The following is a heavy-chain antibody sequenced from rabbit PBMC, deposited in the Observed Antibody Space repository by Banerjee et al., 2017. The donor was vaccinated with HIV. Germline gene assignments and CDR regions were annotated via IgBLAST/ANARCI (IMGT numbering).Heavy chain of an antibody. J-gene: IGHJ6*01. CDR1: GVSFSCNSY. V-gene: IGHV1S40*01. Sequence: QSLEESGGDLVKSGASLTLTCLASGVSFSCNSYMCWVRQAPGKGLEWVVCIDAGSSGFTYFASWAKGRFTISKTSSTTVTLQMTSLTAADTAAYFCARDLDDVIGWNFAWWGPGTLVTVS. CDR2: IDAGSSGFT. D-gene: IGHD1-1*01. CDR3: ARDLDDVIGWNFAW.